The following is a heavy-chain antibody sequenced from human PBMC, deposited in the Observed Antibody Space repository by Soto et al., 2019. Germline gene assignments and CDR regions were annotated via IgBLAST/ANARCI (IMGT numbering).Heavy chain of an antibody. CDR2: IIPIFGTA. D-gene: IGHD5-12*01. Sequence: ASVKVSCKASGGTFSSYAISWVRQAPGQGLEWMGGIIPIFGTANYAQKFQGRVTITADESTSTAYMELSSLRSEDTAVYYCARDPLGTISPGGLSYFDYWGQGTLVTVSS. CDR1: GGTFSSYA. J-gene: IGHJ4*02. CDR3: ARDPLGTISPGGLSYFDY. V-gene: IGHV1-69*13.